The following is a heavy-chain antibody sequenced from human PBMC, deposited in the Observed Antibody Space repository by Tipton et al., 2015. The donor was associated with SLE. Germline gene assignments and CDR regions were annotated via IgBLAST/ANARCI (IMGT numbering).Heavy chain of an antibody. J-gene: IGHJ5*02. Sequence: TLSLTCTVSGGSISHSYYYWGWIRQPPGKGLEWIGRIYYSGSTYSNPSLKSRLTISMDTSKNQFSLRLRSVTAADTAVYYCARVSVAGPYNWFAPWGQGTLVTVSS. CDR2: IYYSGST. CDR3: ARVSVAGPYNWFAP. CDR1: GGSISHSYYY. D-gene: IGHD6-19*01. V-gene: IGHV4-39*07.